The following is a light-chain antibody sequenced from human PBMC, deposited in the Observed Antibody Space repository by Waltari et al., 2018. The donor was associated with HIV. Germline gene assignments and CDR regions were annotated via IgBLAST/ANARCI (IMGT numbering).Light chain of an antibody. CDR1: QSVSIN. V-gene: IGKV3-15*01. J-gene: IGKJ5*01. CDR2: RAS. CDR3: QQYGSSPRT. Sequence: EIVMTQSPATLSVSAGESVTLSCRASQSVSINVAWYQQRPGQGPRLLIYRASTRATNVPARFSGGGSGTDFTLTISRLEPEDFAVYYCQQYGSSPRTFGQGTRLEIK.